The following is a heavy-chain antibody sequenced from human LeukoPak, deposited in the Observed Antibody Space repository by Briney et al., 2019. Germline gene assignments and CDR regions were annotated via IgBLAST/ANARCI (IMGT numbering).Heavy chain of an antibody. D-gene: IGHD2-8*01. V-gene: IGHV4-61*02. CDR2: IYTSGST. J-gene: IGHJ4*02. CDR1: GGSFNSDSYY. CDR3: ARAMRVYRFFDY. Sequence: PSETLSLTCTASGGSFNSDSYYWSWLGPPAGKGLEWVVSIYTSGSTNYNPSLKSRVTISVDTSKNQFSLQLTSVTGADTAVYYCARAMRVYRFFDYWRRGILVSVSS.